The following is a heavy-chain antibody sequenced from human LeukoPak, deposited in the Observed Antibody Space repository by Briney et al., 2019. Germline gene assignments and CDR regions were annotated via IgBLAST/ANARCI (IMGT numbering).Heavy chain of an antibody. CDR3: ARDPLKRAFDI. Sequence: GGSLRLSCAASGFTFSSFEMNWVRQAPGKGLEWVSSISSTSSYIYYADSVKGRFTISRDNAKNSLYLQMNSLRAEDTAVYYCARDPLKRAFDIWGQGTMVTVSS. V-gene: IGHV3-21*01. J-gene: IGHJ3*02. CDR1: GFTFSSFE. CDR2: ISSTSSYI.